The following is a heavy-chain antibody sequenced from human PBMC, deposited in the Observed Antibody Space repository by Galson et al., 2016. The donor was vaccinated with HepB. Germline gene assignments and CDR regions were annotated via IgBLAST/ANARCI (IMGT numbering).Heavy chain of an antibody. Sequence: ETLSLTCTVSGGSIDRSDFYWGWIRQPPGKGLEWIGSIHYGGNTYYSPSLKGRVTISVDTSKNQFSLRLRSLTAADTAVYYCARDHAYAWGQVGHWGQGTVASVSS. V-gene: IGHV4-39*07. J-gene: IGHJ4*02. D-gene: IGHD3-16*01. CDR3: ARDHAYAWGQVGH. CDR1: GGSIDRSDFY. CDR2: IHYGGNT.